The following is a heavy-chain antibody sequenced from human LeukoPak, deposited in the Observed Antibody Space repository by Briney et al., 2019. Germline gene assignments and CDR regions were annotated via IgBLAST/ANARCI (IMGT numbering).Heavy chain of an antibody. V-gene: IGHV1-46*01. CDR1: GYTFTSYY. D-gene: IGHD6-13*01. J-gene: IGHJ6*02. CDR2: INPSGGST. CDR3: AGVSSPAIDHYYYYGMDV. Sequence: ASVKVSCKASGYTFTSYYMHWVRQAPGQGLEWMGIINPSGGSTSYAQKFQGRVTMTRDTSTSTVYMELSSLRSEDTAVYYCAGVSSPAIDHYYYYGMDVWGQGTTVTVSS.